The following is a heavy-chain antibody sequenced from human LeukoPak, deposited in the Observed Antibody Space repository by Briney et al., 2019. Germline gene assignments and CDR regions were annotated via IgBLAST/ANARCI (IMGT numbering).Heavy chain of an antibody. V-gene: IGHV3-64*01. CDR1: GFTFSLYA. CDR3: ARGGYSSSWYVANYYMDV. CDR2: ISNNGGST. Sequence: GGSLRLSCAASGFTFSLYAMNWVRQAPGKGLEYVSTISNNGGSTYYANSVKGRFTISRDNSKNTLYLQMGSLRAEDMAVYYCARGGYSSSWYVANYYMDVWGKGTTVTVSS. D-gene: IGHD6-13*01. J-gene: IGHJ6*03.